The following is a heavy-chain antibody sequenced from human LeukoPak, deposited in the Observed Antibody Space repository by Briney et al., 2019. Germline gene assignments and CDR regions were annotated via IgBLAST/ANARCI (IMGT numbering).Heavy chain of an antibody. D-gene: IGHD3-9*01. V-gene: IGHV5-51*01. CDR1: GYSFATDW. Sequence: GESLKISCEASGYSFATDWIAWVRQMPGRGLEWMGSIYPGDSDTRYSPSFQGQVTISADKSISTAYLQWSSLKASDTAMYYCARFYTGYQNHFDYWGQGILVTVSS. J-gene: IGHJ4*02. CDR3: ARFYTGYQNHFDY. CDR2: IYPGDSDT.